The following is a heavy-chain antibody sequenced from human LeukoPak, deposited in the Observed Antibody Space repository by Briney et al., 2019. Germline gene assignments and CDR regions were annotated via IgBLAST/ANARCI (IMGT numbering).Heavy chain of an antibody. D-gene: IGHD2-21*02. V-gene: IGHV5-51*01. Sequence: GESLKISCKGSGYSFTTYWIGWVRQMLGKGLEWMGIIYPGDSDTRYSPSFQGQVTISADKSISTAYLQWSSLKASDTALYYCARTYCGGDCSYSYFDYWGQGTLVTVSS. CDR1: GYSFTTYW. CDR3: ARTYCGGDCSYSYFDY. CDR2: IYPGDSDT. J-gene: IGHJ4*02.